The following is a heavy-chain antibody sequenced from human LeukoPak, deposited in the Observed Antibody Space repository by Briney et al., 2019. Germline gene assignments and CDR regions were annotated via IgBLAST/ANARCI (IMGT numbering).Heavy chain of an antibody. Sequence: GGSLRLSCTTSGFAFSNYAMNWVRQAPGKGPEGVSGISGFNTYYADSVKGRFTIFRDNSKNVLYLQMDRLRAEDTAVYSCAKDVCTSPRCLLYFDSWGQGTLVTVSS. CDR2: ISGFNT. CDR3: AKDVCTSPRCLLYFDS. D-gene: IGHD2-8*01. CDR1: GFAFSNYA. J-gene: IGHJ4*02. V-gene: IGHV3-23*01.